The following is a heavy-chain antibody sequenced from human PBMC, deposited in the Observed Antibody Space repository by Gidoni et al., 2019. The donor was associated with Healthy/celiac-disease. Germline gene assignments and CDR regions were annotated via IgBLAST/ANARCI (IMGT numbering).Heavy chain of an antibody. CDR1: GYTFTGYY. CDR2: INPNSGGT. V-gene: IGHV1-2*02. Sequence: QVQLVQSGAEVKKPGASVKVPCIAPGYTFTGYYMHWVRQAPGQGLEWMEWINPNSGGTNYAQKFQGRVTMTRDTSISTAYMELGRLRSDDTAVYYCASSSGWSSEYYFDYWGQGTLVTVSS. D-gene: IGHD6-19*01. CDR3: ASSSGWSSEYYFDY. J-gene: IGHJ4*02.